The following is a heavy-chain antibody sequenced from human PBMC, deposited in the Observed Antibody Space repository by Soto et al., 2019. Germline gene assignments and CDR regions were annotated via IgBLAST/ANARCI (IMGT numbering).Heavy chain of an antibody. D-gene: IGHD7-27*01. CDR1: GGSISSGGYY. CDR2: IYYSGSS. J-gene: IGHJ5*02. CDR3: AGEELGLEMDWFDP. Sequence: QVQLQESGPGLVKPSQTLSLTCTVSGGSISSGGYYWSWIRQHPGKALEWIGYIYYSGSSYYNPSLKSRVTISVDTSKNQFSLKLSSVTAADTAVYYCAGEELGLEMDWFDPWGQGTLVTVSS. V-gene: IGHV4-31*03.